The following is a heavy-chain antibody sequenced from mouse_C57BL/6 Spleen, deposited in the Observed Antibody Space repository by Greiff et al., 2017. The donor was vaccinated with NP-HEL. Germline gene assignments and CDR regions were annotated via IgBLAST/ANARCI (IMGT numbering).Heavy chain of an antibody. D-gene: IGHD1-1*01. CDR1: GYTFTSYW. CDR2: IHPNSGST. CDR3: ARRDYYGSSYAMDY. J-gene: IGHJ4*01. Sequence: QLQQPGAELVKPGASVKLSCKASGYTFTSYWMHWVKQRPGQGLEWIGMIHPNSGSTNYNEKFKSKATLTVDKSSSTAYMQLSSLTSEDSAVYYCARRDYYGSSYAMDYWGQGTSVTVSS. V-gene: IGHV1-64*01.